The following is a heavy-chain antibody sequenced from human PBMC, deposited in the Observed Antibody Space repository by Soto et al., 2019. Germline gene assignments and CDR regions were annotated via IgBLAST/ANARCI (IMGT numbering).Heavy chain of an antibody. CDR1: GYTFTSYD. D-gene: IGHD6-19*01. CDR3: ARSNSRGNLYSSGWYYFDY. CDR2: MNTNSGNT. Sequence: QVQLVQSGAEVKKPGASVKVSCKASGYTFTSYDINWVRQATGQGLEWMGWMNTNSGNTGYAQKFQGRVTMTRNTSISTAYMELSSLRSEDSAVYYCARSNSRGNLYSSGWYYFDYWGQGTLVTVSS. J-gene: IGHJ4*02. V-gene: IGHV1-8*01.